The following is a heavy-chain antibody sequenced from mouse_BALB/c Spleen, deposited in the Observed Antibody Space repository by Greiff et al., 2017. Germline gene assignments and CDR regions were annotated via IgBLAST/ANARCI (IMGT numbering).Heavy chain of an antibody. CDR3: TRGGYDGGVDY. Sequence: VQLQQSGTVLARPGASVKMSCKASGYSFTSYWMHWVKQRPGQGLEWIGAIYPGNSDTSYNQKFKGKAKLTAVTSASTAYMELSSLTNEDSAVYYCTRGGYDGGVDYWGQGTTLTVSS. CDR1: GYSFTSYW. V-gene: IGHV1-5*01. CDR2: IYPGNSDT. J-gene: IGHJ2*01. D-gene: IGHD2-2*01.